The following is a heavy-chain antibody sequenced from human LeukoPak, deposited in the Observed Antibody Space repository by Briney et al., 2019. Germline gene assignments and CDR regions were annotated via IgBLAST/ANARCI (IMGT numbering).Heavy chain of an antibody. CDR3: AREHTPYGSGCTAAY. J-gene: IGHJ4*02. Sequence: PGVSLRLSCAASGFTFSSYGMNWVRQAPGTGLEGVSYVSSSSSSIYYADSVKGRFTISRDNAKNSLYLQMNSLRAEDTAVYYCAREHTPYGSGCTAAYWGQGTLVTVSS. V-gene: IGHV3-48*01. CDR2: VSSSSSSI. D-gene: IGHD6-19*01. CDR1: GFTFSSYG.